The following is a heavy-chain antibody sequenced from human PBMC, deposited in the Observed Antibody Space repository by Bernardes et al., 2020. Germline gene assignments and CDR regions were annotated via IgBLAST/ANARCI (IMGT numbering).Heavy chain of an antibody. CDR1: GGSISSYY. J-gene: IGHJ6*02. V-gene: IGHV4-59*01. D-gene: IGHD3-10*01. Sequence: TLSLTCTVSGGSISSYYWSWIRQPPGKGLEWIGYIYYSGSTNYNPSLKSRVTISVDTSKNQFSLKLSSVTAADTAVYYCARERPDSGGMDVWGQGTTVTVSS. CDR3: ARERPDSGGMDV. CDR2: IYYSGST.